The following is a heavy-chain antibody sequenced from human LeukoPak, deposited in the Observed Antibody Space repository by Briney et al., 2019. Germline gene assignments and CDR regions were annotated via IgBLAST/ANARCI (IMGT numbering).Heavy chain of an antibody. D-gene: IGHD1-26*01. J-gene: IGHJ4*02. CDR2: VSGYGGRS. V-gene: IGHV3-23*01. Sequence: SGGSLRLSCAASGFTFSSYAMTWVRQAPGKGPEWVSAVSGYGGRSYYADSVKGRFTISRDNSKNTLYLQMNSLRAEDTAVYYCAKDGGSYSANYGGAAESDNWGQGTLVTVSS. CDR1: GFTFSSYA. CDR3: AKDGGSYSANYGGAAESDN.